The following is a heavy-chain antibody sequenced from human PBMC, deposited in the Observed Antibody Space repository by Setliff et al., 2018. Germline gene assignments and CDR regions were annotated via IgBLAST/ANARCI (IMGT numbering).Heavy chain of an antibody. CDR2: ISPSSFFI. Sequence: LRLSCAASAFTFGTYSMHWVRQTPGKGLEWVSSISPSSFFIYYTDSVKGRFTISRDNAKNSLYLHMNSLRAEDTAVYYCARDLGNWFDSWGQGTVVTVSS. J-gene: IGHJ5*01. CDR1: AFTFGTYS. D-gene: IGHD3-16*01. V-gene: IGHV3-21*04. CDR3: ARDLGNWFDS.